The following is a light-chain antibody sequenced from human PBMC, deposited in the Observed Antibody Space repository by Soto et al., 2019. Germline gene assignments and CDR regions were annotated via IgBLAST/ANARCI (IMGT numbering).Light chain of an antibody. CDR3: CSYAGSSWV. Sequence: QSALTQPRSVSGSPGQSVTISCIGTSSDVGGYDYVSWYQQHPGKAPTLMVYDVSKRPSGVPGRFSGSKSGKTASLTISGLQAEDEADYYGCSYAGSSWVFGGGTKLTVL. CDR2: DVS. CDR1: SSDVGGYDY. V-gene: IGLV2-11*01. J-gene: IGLJ3*02.